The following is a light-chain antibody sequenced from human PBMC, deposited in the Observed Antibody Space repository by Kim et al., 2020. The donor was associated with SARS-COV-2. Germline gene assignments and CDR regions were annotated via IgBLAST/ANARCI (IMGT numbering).Light chain of an antibody. CDR3: YSRDTSGSHVI. Sequence: SSELTQDPVVSVALGQTVRITCHGDSLRNYFADWCQQRPGQAPVVVNYDKDTRPSGIPDRFSGSGSDNTASLTITGAQAEDEADYFCYSRDTSGSHVIFG. CDR2: DKD. CDR1: SLRNYF. J-gene: IGLJ1*01. V-gene: IGLV3-19*01.